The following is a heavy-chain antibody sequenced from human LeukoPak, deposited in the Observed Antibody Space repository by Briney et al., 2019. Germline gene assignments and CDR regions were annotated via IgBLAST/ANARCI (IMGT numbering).Heavy chain of an antibody. D-gene: IGHD2-2*02. CDR2: ISGSGGST. Sequence: GGSLRLSCAASGFTFSSYVMTWVRQAPGKGLEWVSGISGSGGSTYYADSVKGRFTISRDNSKNTLYLQMNSLRAEDTAVYYCANIPTKKVSPFDYWGQGTLVTVSS. J-gene: IGHJ4*02. CDR1: GFTFSSYV. V-gene: IGHV3-23*01. CDR3: ANIPTKKVSPFDY.